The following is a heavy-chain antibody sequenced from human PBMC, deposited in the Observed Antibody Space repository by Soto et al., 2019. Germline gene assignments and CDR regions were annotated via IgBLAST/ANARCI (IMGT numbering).Heavy chain of an antibody. D-gene: IGHD3-22*01. V-gene: IGHV3-74*01. J-gene: IGHJ4*02. Sequence: HPGGSLRLSCAASGFAFSSYWMHWVRQAPGKGLVWVSRINSDGSSTSYADSVKGRFTISRDNAKNTLYLQMNSLRAEDTAVYYCARGSPPVYYYDSSANQGALDYWGQGTLVTVSS. CDR3: ARGSPPVYYYDSSANQGALDY. CDR1: GFAFSSYW. CDR2: INSDGSST.